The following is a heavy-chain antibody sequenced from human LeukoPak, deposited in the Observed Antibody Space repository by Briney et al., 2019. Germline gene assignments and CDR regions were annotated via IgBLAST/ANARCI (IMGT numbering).Heavy chain of an antibody. J-gene: IGHJ4*02. V-gene: IGHV3-30*18. D-gene: IGHD6-19*01. CDR2: ISYDGSIK. CDR3: AKDLGVAVANNPDY. CDR1: GFTFSSYG. Sequence: GRSLRLSCAASGFTFSSYGMHWVRQAPGKVLEMVAVISYDGSIKYYVYSVKCHFTLSRDNSRNTLYLQMNSLRAEDPAVYYCAKDLGVAVANNPDYWGQGTLVTVSS.